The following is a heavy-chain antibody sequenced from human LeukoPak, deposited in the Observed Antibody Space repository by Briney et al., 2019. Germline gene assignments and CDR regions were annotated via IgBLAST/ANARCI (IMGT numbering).Heavy chain of an antibody. CDR3: AREHRWLSQTSPGDS. V-gene: IGHV4-39*07. D-gene: IGHD6-19*01. J-gene: IGHJ4*02. CDR1: GSIKSSDYY. CDR2: IYYNEAT. Sequence: PSETLSLTCSVCGSIKSSDYYWGWIRPPPGKGLEWVGTIYYNEATQYNPSLKRRVTISVDTSKKQFYLRLSSVTAADTAVYFCAREHRWLSQTSPGDSWGQGILVTVSS.